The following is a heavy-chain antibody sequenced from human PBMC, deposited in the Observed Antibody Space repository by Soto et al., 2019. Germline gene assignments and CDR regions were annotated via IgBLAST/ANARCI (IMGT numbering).Heavy chain of an antibody. V-gene: IGHV1-46*03. D-gene: IGHD6-19*01. CDR1: GYTFTSHY. CDR2: INPSGGST. CDR3: VRGVSVAGPVDY. Sequence: QVQLVQSGAEVKKPGASVKVSCKASGYTFTSHYMLWVRQAPGQGLEWMGIINPSGGSTTYAQKFQGRVTRTRDTATSTVYMGLSSLKSEDTAVYYCVRGVSVAGPVDYWGHGTLVTVSS. J-gene: IGHJ4*01.